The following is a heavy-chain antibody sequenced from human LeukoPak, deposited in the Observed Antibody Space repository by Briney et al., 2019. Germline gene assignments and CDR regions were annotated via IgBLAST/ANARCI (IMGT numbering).Heavy chain of an antibody. V-gene: IGHV4-59*01. CDR3: ARSESGVQYFQHYFYIDA. J-gene: IGHJ6*03. CDR1: NGDINNYY. Sequence: SETLYLTCTVSNGDINNYYWSWVRQPPGKGLEWIGYIYYRGSTKYNPSLRSRVTISIDTSNDQVSLRLNSLTAADTAVYYCARSESGVQYFQHYFYIDAWGKGTTVTVSS. CDR2: IYYRGST. D-gene: IGHD2-2*01.